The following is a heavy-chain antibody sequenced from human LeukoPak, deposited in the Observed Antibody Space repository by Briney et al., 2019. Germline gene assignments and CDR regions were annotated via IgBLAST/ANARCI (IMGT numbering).Heavy chain of an antibody. D-gene: IGHD3-10*01. J-gene: IGHJ5*02. CDR2: INHSGST. CDR3: ARDMVRGVKLRGWFDP. V-gene: IGHV4-34*01. Sequence: SETLSLTCAVYGGSFSGYYWSWIRQPPGKGLEWIGEINHSGSTNYNPSLKSRVTISVDTSKNQFSLKLSSATAADTAVYYCARDMVRGVKLRGWFDPWGQGTLVTVSS. CDR1: GGSFSGYY.